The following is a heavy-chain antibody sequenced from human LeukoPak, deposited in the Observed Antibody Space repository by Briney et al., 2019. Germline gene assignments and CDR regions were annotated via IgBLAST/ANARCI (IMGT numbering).Heavy chain of an antibody. D-gene: IGHD4-17*01. V-gene: IGHV4-4*07. CDR2: IYSSGST. J-gene: IGHJ5*02. CDR1: GGSISDYY. Sequence: SETLSLTCTVSGGSISDYYWSGIRQPAGKGLEWIGRIYSSGSTNYNPSLKSRVTMSVDTSKDQFSLKLSSVTAADTAVYYCARAERPDYGDYNWFDPWGQGTLVTVSS. CDR3: ARAERPDYGDYNWFDP.